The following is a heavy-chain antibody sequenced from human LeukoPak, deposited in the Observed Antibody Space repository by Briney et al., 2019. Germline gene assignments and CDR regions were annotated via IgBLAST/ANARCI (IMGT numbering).Heavy chain of an antibody. D-gene: IGHD3-10*01. CDR1: GYSFTNYW. Sequence: GESLKISCKGSGYSFTNYWLGWVRQMPGKGLEWMGITYPADSDTRYSPSFQGQVTISADKSISTAYLQWSSLKASDTAMYYCARSTGSGSYRGAFDPWGQGSLVTVSS. V-gene: IGHV5-51*01. J-gene: IGHJ5*02. CDR2: TYPADSDT. CDR3: ARSTGSGSYRGAFDP.